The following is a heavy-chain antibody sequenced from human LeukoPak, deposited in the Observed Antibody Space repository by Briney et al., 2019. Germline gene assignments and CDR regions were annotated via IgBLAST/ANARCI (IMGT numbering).Heavy chain of an antibody. CDR2: INPNSGGT. CDR3: ATGRLGELRLSQYCLFDY. V-gene: IGHV1-2*02. Sequence: SVNVSCKAFGYTLTFYYMHWVRHAPGPGHEWMGWINPNSGGTNYAQTFQGRVTTTSDTTISTAYTALSSLGSDDNALYYCATGRLGELRLSQYCLFDYWGQGTLVTVSS. CDR1: GYTLTFYY. D-gene: IGHD3-16*01. J-gene: IGHJ4*02.